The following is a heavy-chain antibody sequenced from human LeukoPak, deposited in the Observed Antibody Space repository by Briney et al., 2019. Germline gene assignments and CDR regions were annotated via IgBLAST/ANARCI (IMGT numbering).Heavy chain of an antibody. V-gene: IGHV3-53*01. CDR2: IYSGGST. CDR1: GFTFGSSY. D-gene: IGHD1-26*01. CDR3: ARLSGSYYEADY. Sequence: TGGSLRLSCAASGFTFGSSYMGWVRQAPGKGLEWVSVIYSGGSTYYADSMKGRFTLSRGNSKNTLYLQMNSLRAEDTAVYYCARLSGSYYEADYWGQGTLVTVSS. J-gene: IGHJ4*02.